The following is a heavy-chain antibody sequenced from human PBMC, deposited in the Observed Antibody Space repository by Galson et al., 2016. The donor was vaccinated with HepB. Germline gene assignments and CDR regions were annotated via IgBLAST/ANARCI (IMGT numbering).Heavy chain of an antibody. CDR1: GDSLSNSC. V-gene: IGHV4-59*01. D-gene: IGHD3-10*01. CDR2: VSYSSST. Sequence: SETLSLTCTVSGDSLSNSCWSWIRQPPGRGLDWIGYVSYSSSTNYNPSLQSRVSISLDTSKNQFSLRLSSVTAADTAVYFCARDLGGSGSPYFGMDVWGQGTTVTVSS. CDR3: ARDLGGSGSPYFGMDV. J-gene: IGHJ6*02.